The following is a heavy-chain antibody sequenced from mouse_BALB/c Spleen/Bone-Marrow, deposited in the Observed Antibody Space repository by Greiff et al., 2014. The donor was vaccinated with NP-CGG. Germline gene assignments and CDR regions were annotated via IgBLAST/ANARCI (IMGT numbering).Heavy chain of an antibody. V-gene: IGHV14-3*02. CDR1: GFNIKDTY. CDR3: ARYRLGTYFDY. D-gene: IGHD2-14*01. CDR2: IDPANGNT. J-gene: IGHJ2*01. Sequence: VQLQQSGAELVKPGASVKLSCTASGFNIKDTYMHWVKQRPEQGLEWIGRIDPANGNTKYDPKFQGKATITEDTSSNTAYLQLSSLTSEDTAVYYCARYRLGTYFDYWGQGTTLTVSS.